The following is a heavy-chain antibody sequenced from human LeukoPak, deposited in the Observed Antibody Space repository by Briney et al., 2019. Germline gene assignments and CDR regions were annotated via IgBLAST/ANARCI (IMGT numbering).Heavy chain of an antibody. CDR1: GFTFSNYN. Sequence: GGSLRLSCAASGFTFSNYNMNWVRQAPGKGLEWVASISSSSSYIYYADSVKGRFTISRDNTKNSLYLQMNSLRAEDTAVYYCARDSPYGTAGYWGQGTLVTVSS. J-gene: IGHJ4*02. D-gene: IGHD2-8*02. CDR2: ISSSSSYI. V-gene: IGHV3-21*01. CDR3: ARDSPYGTAGY.